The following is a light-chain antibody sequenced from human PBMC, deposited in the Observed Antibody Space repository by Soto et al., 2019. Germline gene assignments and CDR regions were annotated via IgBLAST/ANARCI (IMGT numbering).Light chain of an antibody. V-gene: IGKV3-20*01. CDR2: DAS. J-gene: IGKJ4*01. CDR3: QQFRSYPVT. CDR1: QTVRNNY. Sequence: ELTQSPGTLSLSPGERAALSCRASQTVRNNYLAWYQHKPGQATRLLIYDASSRATGIPDRFSGGGSGTDFTLTISRLEPEDFAVYYCQQFRSYPVTFGGGTKVDIK.